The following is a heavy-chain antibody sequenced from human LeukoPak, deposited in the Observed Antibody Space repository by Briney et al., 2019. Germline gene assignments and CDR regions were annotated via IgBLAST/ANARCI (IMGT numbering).Heavy chain of an antibody. D-gene: IGHD3-22*01. J-gene: IGHJ4*02. CDR1: VFTFNSYA. V-gene: IGHV3-23*01. CDR2: ITESGGSK. Sequence: PGGSLRLSCAASVFTFNSYAMSWVRQAPGKGLEWVSTITESGGSKFYADSVKGRFTISRDDPKSTLYLQLNTLRADDTAVYYCVKVYYHDSRGWGPFESWGQGTLVTVSS. CDR3: VKVYYHDSRGWGPFES.